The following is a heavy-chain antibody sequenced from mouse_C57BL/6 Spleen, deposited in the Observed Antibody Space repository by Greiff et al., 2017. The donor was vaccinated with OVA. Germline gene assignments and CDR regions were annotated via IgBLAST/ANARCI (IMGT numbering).Heavy chain of an antibody. D-gene: IGHD3-2*02. CDR1: GYTFTSYW. J-gene: IGHJ2*01. CDR3: ARGAQAHFDY. CDR2: IDPSDSET. V-gene: IGHV1-52*01. Sequence: QVQLKQPGAELVRPGSSVKLSCKASGYTFTSYWMHWVKQRPIQGLEWIGNIDPSDSETHYNQKFKDKATLTVDKSSSTAYMQLSSLTSEDSAVYYCARGAQAHFDYWGQGTTLTVSS.